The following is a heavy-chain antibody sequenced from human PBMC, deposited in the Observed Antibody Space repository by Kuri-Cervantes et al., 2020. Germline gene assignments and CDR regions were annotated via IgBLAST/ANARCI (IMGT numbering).Heavy chain of an antibody. D-gene: IGHD5-18*01. CDR2: IGTAGDT. J-gene: IGHJ4*02. V-gene: IGHV3-13*01. Sequence: GESLKISCAASGFTFSSYDMHWVRQATGKGLEWVSAIGTAGDTYYPGSVKGRFTISRENAKNSLYLQMNSLRAGDTAVYYCARDLDIQLWLAASPGCFDYWGQGTLVTVSS. CDR1: GFTFSSYD. CDR3: ARDLDIQLWLAASPGCFDY.